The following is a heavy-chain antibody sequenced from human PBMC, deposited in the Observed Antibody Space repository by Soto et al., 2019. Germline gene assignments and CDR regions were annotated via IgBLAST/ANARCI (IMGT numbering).Heavy chain of an antibody. CDR3: ARVIVGVTRNYYFCGMDV. CDR2: TIPIFGTA. D-gene: IGHD1-26*01. J-gene: IGHJ6*02. Sequence: QVQLVQSGAEVKNPGSSVKVSCKASGGTFGNYAINWVRQAPGQVLEWMGGTIPIFGTANYARKLQGRVAITADESTSTAYMELNRLRSEDTAVYFCARVIVGVTRNYYFCGMDVWGPGTTVPVSS. V-gene: IGHV1-69*01. CDR1: GGTFGNYA.